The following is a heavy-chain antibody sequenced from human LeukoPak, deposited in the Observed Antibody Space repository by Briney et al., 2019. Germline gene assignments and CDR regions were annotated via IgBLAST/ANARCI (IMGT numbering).Heavy chain of an antibody. Sequence: ETLSLTCTVSGGSISSDSHYWSWIRQSPGKGLEWIGYVYYSGSTNYNPSLKSRVTISVDTSRSQFSLKLKSVTAADTAIYYCARGLRVVAATYFDNWGQGTLVTVSS. CDR3: ARGLRVVAATYFDN. V-gene: IGHV4-61*01. CDR2: VYYSGST. J-gene: IGHJ4*02. D-gene: IGHD2-15*01. CDR1: GGSISSDSHY.